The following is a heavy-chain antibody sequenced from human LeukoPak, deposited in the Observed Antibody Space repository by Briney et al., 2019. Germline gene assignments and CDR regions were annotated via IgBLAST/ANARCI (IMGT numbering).Heavy chain of an antibody. Sequence: SETLSLTCTVSGGSISSYYWSWVRQPPAKGLEWIGYIYYSGSNNYNPSLKSRVTISVDTSKNQFSLKLSSVTAADTAVYYCARGFGYYDFWSGFSPGGAYYGMDVWGQGTTVTVSS. V-gene: IGHV4-59*08. CDR2: IYYSGSN. CDR1: GGSISSYY. CDR3: ARGFGYYDFWSGFSPGGAYYGMDV. D-gene: IGHD3-3*01. J-gene: IGHJ6*02.